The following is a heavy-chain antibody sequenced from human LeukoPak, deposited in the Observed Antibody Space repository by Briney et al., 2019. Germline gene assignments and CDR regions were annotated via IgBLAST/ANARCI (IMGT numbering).Heavy chain of an antibody. CDR1: GYTFTSYG. CDR3: ARDLVVVPAAILYWFDP. D-gene: IGHD2-2*02. J-gene: IGHJ5*02. CDR2: ISAYNGNT. Sequence: ASVKVSCKASGYTFTSYGISWVRQAPGQGLEWMGWISAYNGNTNYAQKLQGRVTMTTGTSTSTAYMELRSLRSDDTAVYYCARDLVVVPAAILYWFDPRGQGTLVTVSS. V-gene: IGHV1-18*01.